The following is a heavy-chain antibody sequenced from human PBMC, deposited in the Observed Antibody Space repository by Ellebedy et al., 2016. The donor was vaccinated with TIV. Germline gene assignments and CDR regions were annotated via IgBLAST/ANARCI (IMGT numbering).Heavy chain of an antibody. CDR2: IYPGDSDT. V-gene: IGHV5-51*01. Sequence: GESLKISCKASGYSFPNYWIVWVRQMPGKGLEWMGIIYPGDSDTRYSPSLQGQVTISADKSVSTAYLQWTSLKASDTTMYYCAVVAAMSHYYYGMDVWGQGTTVTVSS. CDR3: AVVAAMSHYYYGMDV. CDR1: GYSFPNYW. J-gene: IGHJ6*02. D-gene: IGHD2-15*01.